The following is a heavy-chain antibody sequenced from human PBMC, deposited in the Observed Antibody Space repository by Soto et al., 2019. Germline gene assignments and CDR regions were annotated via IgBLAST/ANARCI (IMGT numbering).Heavy chain of an antibody. J-gene: IGHJ4*02. CDR3: AREKGRSNPYYFDY. CDR1: GDTFSSYT. Sequence: QVQLVQSGAEVKEPGSSVKVSCKASGDTFSSYTISWVRQAPGQGLEWMGRIIPILSIAHYARNLQGRVTITADKPTRTAYLALSSLGSEDTAVYYCAREKGRSNPYYFDYWGQGTLVTVSS. CDR2: IIPILSIA. V-gene: IGHV1-69*08. D-gene: IGHD2-2*01.